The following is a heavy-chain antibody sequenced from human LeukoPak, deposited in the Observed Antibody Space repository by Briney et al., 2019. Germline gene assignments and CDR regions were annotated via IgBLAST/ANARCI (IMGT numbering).Heavy chain of an antibody. Sequence: SETLSLTCTVSGGSISSSSYSWGWIRQPPGKGLEWIGSIYYSGSTYYNPSLKSRVTISVDTSKNQFSLKLSSVTAADTAVYYCARRGYCSSTSCYFRTIDYWGQGTLVTVSS. CDR3: ARRGYCSSTSCYFRTIDY. V-gene: IGHV4-39*01. CDR1: GGSISSSSYS. D-gene: IGHD2-2*01. CDR2: IYYSGST. J-gene: IGHJ4*02.